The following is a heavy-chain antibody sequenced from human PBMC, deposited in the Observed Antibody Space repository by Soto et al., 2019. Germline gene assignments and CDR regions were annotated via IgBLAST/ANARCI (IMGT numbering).Heavy chain of an antibody. V-gene: IGHV3-23*01. CDR3: AERSSGWYGPIDN. D-gene: IGHD3-22*01. CDR1: GFTSSSYA. J-gene: IGHJ4*02. Sequence: GGSLRLSCAASGFTSSSYAMSWVRQAPGEGLEWVSAIGGGGGSTYYADSVKGRFTISRDNSQNALFLQTNSLRAEDTAVYYCAERSSGWYGPIDNWGQGALVTVSS. CDR2: IGGGGGST.